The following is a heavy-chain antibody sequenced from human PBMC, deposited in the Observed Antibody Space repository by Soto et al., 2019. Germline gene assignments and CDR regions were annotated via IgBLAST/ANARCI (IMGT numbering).Heavy chain of an antibody. CDR3: ERDKIKGAPDYRDS. CDR1: GFTFSANA. J-gene: IGHJ4*02. CDR2: IAYEGTIK. D-gene: IGHD5-12*01. V-gene: IGHV3-30-3*01. Sequence: QEQLVESGGDVVQPGRSLTLSCAASGFTFSANAMHWVRQAPGKGLEWVAVIAYEGTIKIYRDSVKGRFTVPRDDSKSTLYLQMNSVRPEDTAEYYCERDKIKGAPDYRDSGGQGALVTVSS.